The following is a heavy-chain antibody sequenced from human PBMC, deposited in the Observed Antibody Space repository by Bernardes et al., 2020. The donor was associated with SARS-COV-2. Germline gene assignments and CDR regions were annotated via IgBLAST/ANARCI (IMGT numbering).Heavy chain of an antibody. Sequence: GGSLRLSCVASGFTFSRYWMSWVRQAPGKGLEWVANIKEDASEKYYVDSVKGRFTISRDNAKNSLYLQMNSLRAEDTAVYYCARDFRLDYDLSEYFQYWGQGNLVTGSA. CDR2: IKEDASEK. CDR3: ARDFRLDYDLSEYFQY. D-gene: IGHD4-17*01. V-gene: IGHV3-7*03. J-gene: IGHJ1*01. CDR1: GFTFSRYW.